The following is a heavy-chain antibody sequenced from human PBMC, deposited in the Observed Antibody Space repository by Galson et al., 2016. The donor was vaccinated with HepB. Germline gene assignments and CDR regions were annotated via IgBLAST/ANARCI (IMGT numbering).Heavy chain of an antibody. J-gene: IGHJ4*02. V-gene: IGHV3-48*02. Sequence: SLRLSCAGSGFTFSSYSMNWVRQAPGKGLEWVPYISSSSTIYYADSVKGRFTISRDNARNSLYLHMNSLRDEDTAVYYCARDSHVGATPFDYWGQGTLVTVSS. D-gene: IGHD1-26*01. CDR2: ISSSSTI. CDR3: ARDSHVGATPFDY. CDR1: GFTFSSYS.